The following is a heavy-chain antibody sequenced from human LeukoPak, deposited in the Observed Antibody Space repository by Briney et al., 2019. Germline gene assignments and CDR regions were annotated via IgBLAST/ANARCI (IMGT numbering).Heavy chain of an antibody. CDR3: ASSRGYSYHPSGYFYYY. CDR1: GDSITSHNW. Sequence: SETLSLTCAVSGDSITSHNWWSWVRQPPGMRLEWIGEIYHSGGTNYNPSLKSRVTISVVKSKNQFSLKLSSVTAADTAVYYCASSRGYSYHPSGYFYYYWGQGTLVTVSS. J-gene: IGHJ4*02. D-gene: IGHD3-22*01. V-gene: IGHV4-4*02. CDR2: IYHSGGT.